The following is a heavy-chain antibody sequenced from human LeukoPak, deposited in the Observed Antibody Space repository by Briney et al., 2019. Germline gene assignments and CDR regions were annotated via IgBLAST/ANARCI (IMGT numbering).Heavy chain of an antibody. CDR3: ARDKNGSGSH. V-gene: IGHV3-23*01. D-gene: IGHD3-10*01. Sequence: GGSLRLSCAASGFRFSSYAMSWVRQAPGKRLEWVSAISGSGVSTYYADSVKGRFTVSRDNSKNTLYLQMNSLRAEDTAVYYCARDKNGSGSHWGQGTLVTVSS. CDR1: GFRFSSYA. CDR2: ISGSGVST. J-gene: IGHJ4*02.